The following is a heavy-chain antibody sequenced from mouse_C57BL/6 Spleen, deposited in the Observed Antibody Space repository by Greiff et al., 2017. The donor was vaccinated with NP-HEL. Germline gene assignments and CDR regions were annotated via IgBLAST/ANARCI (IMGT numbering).Heavy chain of an antibody. CDR3: TRYYYYGSRYYFDY. V-gene: IGHV1-15*01. CDR1: GYTFTDYE. D-gene: IGHD1-1*01. J-gene: IGHJ2*01. Sequence: QVQLQQSGAELVRPGASVTLSCKASGYTFTDYEMHWVKQTPVHGLEWIGAIDPETGGTAYNQKFKGKAILTADKSSSTAYMELRSLTSEDSAVYYCTRYYYYGSRYYFDYWGQGTTLTVSS. CDR2: IDPETGGT.